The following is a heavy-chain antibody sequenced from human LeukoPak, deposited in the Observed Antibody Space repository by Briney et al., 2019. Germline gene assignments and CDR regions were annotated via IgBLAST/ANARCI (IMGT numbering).Heavy chain of an antibody. D-gene: IGHD4-23*01. J-gene: IGHJ4*02. CDR1: GFTFTSSG. CDR3: ARTTTVVTPTNFDY. Sequence: GASVTVSCKASGFTFTSSGMQWVRPARGQRPEWIGWIVVGKGKINYAERFQGRVTITRDMSTSTVYMELSSLRSDDTAVYYCARTTTVVTPTNFDYWGQGTLVTVSS. V-gene: IGHV1-58*02. CDR2: IVVGKGKI.